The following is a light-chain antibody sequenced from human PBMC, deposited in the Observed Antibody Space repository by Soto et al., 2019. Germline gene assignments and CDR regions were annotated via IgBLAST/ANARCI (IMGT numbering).Light chain of an antibody. V-gene: IGKV2D-29*01. CDR2: EVS. J-gene: IGKJ4*01. CDR1: RRLLDSDGKTY. CDR3: LQSTQLPLT. Sequence: DIVMTQTPLSLSVTPGQPASISCRSSRRLLDSDGKTYLYWYLQKSGQPPQLLIYEVSNRISGVPDRFSGSGSGTDFILKISRVEAEDVGVYYCLQSTQLPLTFGGGTKVDIK.